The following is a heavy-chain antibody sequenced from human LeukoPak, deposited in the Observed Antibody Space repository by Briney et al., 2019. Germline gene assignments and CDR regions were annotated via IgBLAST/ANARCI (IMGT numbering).Heavy chain of an antibody. Sequence: PGGSLRLSCAASGFTFSSYAMSWVRQAPGKGLEWVSAISGSGGSTYYADSVKGRFTISRDNSKNTLYLQMNSLRAEDTAVYYCAKDGLYAFWSGYYPHWGQGTLVTVSS. V-gene: IGHV3-23*01. D-gene: IGHD3-3*01. J-gene: IGHJ4*02. CDR3: AKDGLYAFWSGYYPH. CDR1: GFTFSSYA. CDR2: ISGSGGST.